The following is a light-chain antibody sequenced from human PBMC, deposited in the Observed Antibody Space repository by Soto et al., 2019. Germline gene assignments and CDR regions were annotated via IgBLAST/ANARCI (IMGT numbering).Light chain of an antibody. CDR3: LQLNTYPRT. CDR2: AAA. V-gene: IGKV1-17*01. CDR1: QSISNH. Sequence: DIHITNSASSLSASVADRVIITCRASQSISNHLNWYQQKPGKAPKRLIYAAASLQSGVPSRFSGSGSGTEFTLTISSLQPEDFATYYCLQLNTYPRTFGQGTKVDIK. J-gene: IGKJ1*01.